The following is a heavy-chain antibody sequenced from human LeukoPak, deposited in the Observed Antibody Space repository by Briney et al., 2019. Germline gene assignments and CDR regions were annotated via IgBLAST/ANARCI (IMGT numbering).Heavy chain of an antibody. CDR2: ISSSSSYI. V-gene: IGHV3-21*01. CDR3: ARVVLRFLEWSSYAFDI. J-gene: IGHJ3*02. Sequence: GGSLRLSCAASGFTFSSYSMNWVRQAPGKGLEWVSSISSSSSYIYYADSVKSRFTISRDNAKNSLYLQMNSLRAEDTAVYYCARVVLRFLEWSSYAFDIWGQGTMVTVSS. D-gene: IGHD3-3*01. CDR1: GFTFSSYS.